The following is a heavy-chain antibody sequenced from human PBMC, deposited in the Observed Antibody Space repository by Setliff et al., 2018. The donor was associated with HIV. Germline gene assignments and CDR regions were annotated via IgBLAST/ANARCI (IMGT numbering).Heavy chain of an antibody. CDR2: IHDSENT. V-gene: IGHV4-31*03. Sequence: TLSLTCTVSGGSIGSGGYYWSWIGQHPGKGLEWIGYIHDSENTYYNPSLKSRVMLSIDTSKNQFSLNLTSVTVADTAVYYCARVNYDATGYYYYYYMDVWGKGTTVTVSS. J-gene: IGHJ6*03. CDR3: ARVNYDATGYYYYYYMDV. D-gene: IGHD3-22*01. CDR1: GGSIGSGGYY.